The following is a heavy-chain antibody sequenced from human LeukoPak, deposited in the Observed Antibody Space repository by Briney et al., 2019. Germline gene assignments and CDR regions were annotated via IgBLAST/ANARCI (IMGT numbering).Heavy chain of an antibody. CDR3: ARGWGPRGY. J-gene: IGHJ4*02. V-gene: IGHV4-34*01. CDR2: INHSGST. Sequence: SETLSLTCAVYGGSFSGYYWSWIRQPPGKGLERIGEINHSGSTNYNPSLKSRVTISVDTSKNQFSLKLSSVTAADTAVYYCARGWGPRGYWGQGTLVTVSS. D-gene: IGHD3-16*01. CDR1: GGSFSGYY.